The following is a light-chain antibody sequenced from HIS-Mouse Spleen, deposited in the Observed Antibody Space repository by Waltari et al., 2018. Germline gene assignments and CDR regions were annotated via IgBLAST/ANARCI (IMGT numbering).Light chain of an antibody. CDR2: DDS. Sequence: SYVLTQPPSVSVAPGKTARITCGGNNIGSKSVHWYQQKPGQAPVLVVYDDSDRPSGFPGRFSCSNSGNTASLTISGLQAEDEADYYCCSYAGSSTFEVFGGGTKLTVL. CDR3: CSYAGSSTFEV. J-gene: IGLJ2*01. CDR1: NIGSKS. V-gene: IGLV3-21*03.